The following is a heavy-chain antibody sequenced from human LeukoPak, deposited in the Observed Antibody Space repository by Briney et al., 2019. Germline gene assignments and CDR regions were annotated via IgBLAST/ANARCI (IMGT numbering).Heavy chain of an antibody. Sequence: SLTLLRSACGYTYQCFVMLGLGPAPGKGVEGVAVISYDGSNTYYAASVKGRFTISRDNSKNTLYLKMNSLTAEDTAVYYCARVPPVVRGVPPDYWGQGTLVTVSS. CDR1: GYTYQCFV. J-gene: IGHJ4*02. CDR2: ISYDGSNT. D-gene: IGHD3-10*01. V-gene: IGHV3-30*04. CDR3: ARVPPVVRGVPPDY.